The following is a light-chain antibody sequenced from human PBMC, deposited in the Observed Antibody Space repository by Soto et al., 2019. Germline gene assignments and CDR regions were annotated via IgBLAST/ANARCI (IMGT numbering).Light chain of an antibody. CDR3: QQNYSTPCT. CDR2: GAS. Sequence: ITQSPSSGSGSARARNTIACRASRESSSYLYWYQQKPGKAPKLLIYGASSMSSGVPSRFSGSGSGTDFTLTISSLQPEDFAAYYCQQNYSTPCTFGQGTKVDIK. V-gene: IGKV1-39*01. CDR1: RESSSY. J-gene: IGKJ1*01.